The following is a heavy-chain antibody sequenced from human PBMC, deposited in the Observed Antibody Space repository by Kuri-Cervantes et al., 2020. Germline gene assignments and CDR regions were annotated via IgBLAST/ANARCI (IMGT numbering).Heavy chain of an antibody. CDR3: ARGRWADY. D-gene: IGHD3-16*01. Sequence: GSLRLSCAVYGGSFSGYYWSWIRQPPGKGLEWIGEINHSGSTNYNLSLKSRVTISVDTSKNQFSLKLSSVTAADTAVYYCARGRWADYWGQGTLVTVSS. J-gene: IGHJ4*02. CDR1: GGSFSGYY. V-gene: IGHV4-34*01. CDR2: INHSGST.